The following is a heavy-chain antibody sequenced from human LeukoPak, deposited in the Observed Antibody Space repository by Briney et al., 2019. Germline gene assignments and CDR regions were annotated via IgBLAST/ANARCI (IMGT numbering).Heavy chain of an antibody. CDR2: ISSNGGST. D-gene: IGHD3-22*01. CDR3: YYYDSSGMGY. CDR1: GFTFSSYA. J-gene: IGHJ4*02. Sequence: GGSLRLSCAASGFTFSSYAMHWVRQAPGKGLEYVSAISSNGGSTYYANSVKGRFTISRDNSKNTLYLQMGSLRAEDMAVYYCYYYDSSGMGYWGQGTLVTVSS. V-gene: IGHV3-64*01.